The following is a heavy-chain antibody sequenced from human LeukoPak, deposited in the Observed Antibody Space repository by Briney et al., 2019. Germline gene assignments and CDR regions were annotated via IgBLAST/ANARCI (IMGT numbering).Heavy chain of an antibody. CDR2: ISAYNGNT. CDR1: GYTFTSYG. CDR3: ARGATGYCSGGGCYSGRFDP. Sequence: ASVKASCKASGYTFTSYGISWVRQAPGQGLEWMGWISAYNGNTNYAQKLQGRVTMTTDTSTSTAYMELRSLRSDDTAVYYCARGATGYCSGGGCYSGRFDPWGQGTLVTVSP. J-gene: IGHJ5*02. D-gene: IGHD2-15*01. V-gene: IGHV1-18*01.